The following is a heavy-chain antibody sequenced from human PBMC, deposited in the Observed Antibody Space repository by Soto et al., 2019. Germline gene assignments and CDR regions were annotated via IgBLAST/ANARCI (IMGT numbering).Heavy chain of an antibody. J-gene: IGHJ4*02. CDR1: GFTFSSNA. CDR3: AYHHGDFVTYFDY. Sequence: EVQLLESGGGLVQPGGSLRLSCAASGFTFSSNAMSWVRQAPGKGLEWVSAISGNGDNTYYADSVKGRFTISRDNSKNTLSLQMNSLRAEDTAVYYCAYHHGDFVTYFDYWGQGTLVTVSS. D-gene: IGHD4-17*01. V-gene: IGHV3-23*01. CDR2: ISGNGDNT.